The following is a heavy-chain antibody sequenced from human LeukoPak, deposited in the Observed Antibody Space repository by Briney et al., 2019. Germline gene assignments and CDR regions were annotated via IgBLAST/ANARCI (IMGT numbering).Heavy chain of an antibody. D-gene: IGHD3-10*02. CDR1: GFTFSSYG. Sequence: GGSLRLSCAASGFTFSSYGMHWVRQAPGKGLEWVAFIRYDGSNKYYADSVEGRFTISRDNSKNTLYLQTNSLRAEDTAVYYCAELGITMIGGVWGKGTTVTISS. V-gene: IGHV3-30*02. CDR2: IRYDGSNK. CDR3: AELGITMIGGV. J-gene: IGHJ6*04.